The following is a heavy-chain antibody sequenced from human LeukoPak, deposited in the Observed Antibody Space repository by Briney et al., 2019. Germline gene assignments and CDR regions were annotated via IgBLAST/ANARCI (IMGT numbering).Heavy chain of an antibody. CDR1: GDSISSISYY. Sequence: SETLSLTCTVSGDSISSISYYWGWIRQPPGKGLEYIGSIYSSGSTYYNPSLKSRVTISVDTSKNQFSLRLSSVTAADTAVYYCARGTYQWLGPRYFDYWGQGTLVTVSS. D-gene: IGHD6-19*01. CDR2: IYSSGST. J-gene: IGHJ4*02. CDR3: ARGTYQWLGPRYFDY. V-gene: IGHV4-39*07.